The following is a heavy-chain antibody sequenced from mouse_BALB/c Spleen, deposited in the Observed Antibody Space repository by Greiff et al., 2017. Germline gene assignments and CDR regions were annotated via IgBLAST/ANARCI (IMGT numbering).Heavy chain of an antibody. J-gene: IGHJ1*01. V-gene: IGHV5-6-5*01. CDR1: GFTFSSYA. Sequence: EVKLVESGGGLVKPGGSLKLSCAASGFTFSSYAMSWVRQTPEKRLEWVASISSGGSTYYPDSVKGRFTISRDNARNILYLQMSSLRSEDTAMYYCARGLELPWYFDVWGAGTTVTVSS. CDR2: ISSGGST. CDR3: ARGLELPWYFDV. D-gene: IGHD3-1*01.